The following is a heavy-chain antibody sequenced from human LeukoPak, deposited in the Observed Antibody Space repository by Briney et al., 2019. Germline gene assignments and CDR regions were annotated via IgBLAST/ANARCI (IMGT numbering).Heavy chain of an antibody. V-gene: IGHV4-59*12. CDR1: GGSISSYY. CDR3: ARVVPFRVTVYDC. D-gene: IGHD3-9*01. CDR2: IYYSGST. Sequence: KPSETLSLTCTVSGGSISSYYWSWIRQPPGKGLEWIGYIYYSGSTNYNPSLKSRVTISVDTSKNQFSLKLSSVTAADTAVYYCARVVPFRVTVYDCWGQGTLVTVSS. J-gene: IGHJ4*02.